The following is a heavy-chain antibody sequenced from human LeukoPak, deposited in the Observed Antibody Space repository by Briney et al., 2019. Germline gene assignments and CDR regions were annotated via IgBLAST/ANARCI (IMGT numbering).Heavy chain of an antibody. V-gene: IGHV4-59*08. CDR1: GGSISSYY. J-gene: IGHJ4*02. CDR3: ARLNSGSYSFDY. Sequence: SETLSLTCTVSGGSISSYYWSWIRQPPGKGLEWIGYIYYSGSTNYNPSLKSRVTISVDTSKNQFSLKLSSVTAADTAVYYCARLNSGSYSFDYWGQGTLVTASS. D-gene: IGHD1-26*01. CDR2: IYYSGST.